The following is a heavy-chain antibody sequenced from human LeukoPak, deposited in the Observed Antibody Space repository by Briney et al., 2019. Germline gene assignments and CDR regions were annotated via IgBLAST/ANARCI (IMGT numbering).Heavy chain of an antibody. CDR3: AKERDLVRATYYFGS. V-gene: IGHV3-30*02. D-gene: IGHD1-26*01. J-gene: IGHJ4*02. CDR2: IRYDGSNK. CDR1: GFTFSSYG. Sequence: GGSLRLSCAASGFTFSSYGMHWVRQAPGKGLEWVAFIRYDGSNKYYADSLKGRFTISRDNSKNTLYLQMTSLRDEDTAVYYCAKERDLVRATYYFGSWGQGTLVTVSS.